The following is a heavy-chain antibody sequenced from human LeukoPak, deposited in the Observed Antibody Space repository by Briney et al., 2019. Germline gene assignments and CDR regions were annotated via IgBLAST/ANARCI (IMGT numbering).Heavy chain of an antibody. Sequence: PSETLSLTCAVYGGSFSGYYWSWIRQPPGKGLEWIGAINHSGSTNYNPSLKSRVTISVDTSKNQFSLKLSSVTAADTAVYYCARGGRAVPAAPVLQNYYYYYYMDVWGKGTTVTVSS. J-gene: IGHJ6*03. CDR2: INHSGST. D-gene: IGHD2-2*01. V-gene: IGHV4-34*01. CDR3: ARGGRAVPAAPVLQNYYYYYYMDV. CDR1: GGSFSGYY.